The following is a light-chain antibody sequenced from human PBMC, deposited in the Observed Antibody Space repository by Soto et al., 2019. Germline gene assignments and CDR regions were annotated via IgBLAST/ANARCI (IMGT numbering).Light chain of an antibody. CDR3: QQYQSWPYT. V-gene: IGKV1-5*01. Sequence: DIQMTQSPSTLSASVGDRVTITCRASQSVNKWLAWYQQKPGRAPNLVIYDASTLQTSVTSTFSGSGSGTEFTLTISSLQPDDFGTYYCQQYQSWPYTFVQGTKLEIK. J-gene: IGKJ2*01. CDR1: QSVNKW. CDR2: DAS.